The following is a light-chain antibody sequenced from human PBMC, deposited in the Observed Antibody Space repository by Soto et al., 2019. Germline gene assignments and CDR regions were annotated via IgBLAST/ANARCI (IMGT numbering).Light chain of an antibody. Sequence: EIMMTQSPVTLSVSPGERDTLSCRASQTDSTKLAWYKRSPAQTPRLLLYGAFTGATGIPARFSGSGSGTEFTLTISCRHSQDVAGYYCLQYNNRPRTFGQRAKV. CDR3: LQYNNRPRT. CDR1: QTDSTK. J-gene: IGKJ1*01. V-gene: IGKV3-15*01. CDR2: GAF.